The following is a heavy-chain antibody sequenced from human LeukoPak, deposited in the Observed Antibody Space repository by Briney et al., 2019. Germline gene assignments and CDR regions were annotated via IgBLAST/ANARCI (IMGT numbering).Heavy chain of an antibody. V-gene: IGHV1-18*01. CDR2: ISAYNGNT. D-gene: IGHD3-10*01. Sequence: ASVTVSCTASGYTFPSYGISWVRQAPGRGLEWMGWISAYNGNTNYAQKFQGRVTMTTDTSTSTAYMELRSLRSDDTAVYYCARGLGITMVRQPSGGWFDPWGQGTLVTVSS. J-gene: IGHJ5*02. CDR1: GYTFPSYG. CDR3: ARGLGITMVRQPSGGWFDP.